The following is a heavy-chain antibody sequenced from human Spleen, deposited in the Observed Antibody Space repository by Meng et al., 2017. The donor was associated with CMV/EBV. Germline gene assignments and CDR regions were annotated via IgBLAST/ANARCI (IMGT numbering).Heavy chain of an antibody. CDR2: ISSSSSYI. V-gene: IGHV3-21*01. CDR3: ARGPGYCSSTSCYLRVWFDP. J-gene: IGHJ5*02. CDR1: GFTFSSYS. D-gene: IGHD2-2*01. Sequence: GESLKISCAASGFTFSSYSMNWVRQAPGKGLEWVSSISSSSSYIYYADSVKGRFTISRDNAKNSLYLQMNSLRAEDTAVYYCARGPGYCSSTSCYLRVWFDPWGQGTLVTVSS.